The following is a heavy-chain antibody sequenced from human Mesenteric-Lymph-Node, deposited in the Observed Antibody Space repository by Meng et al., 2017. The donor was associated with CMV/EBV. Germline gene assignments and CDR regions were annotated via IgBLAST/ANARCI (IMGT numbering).Heavy chain of an antibody. J-gene: IGHJ4*02. CDR3: ARHGSYSSGWEVDN. V-gene: IGHV4-39*01. CDR2: LFYTGST. Sequence: GCSIPHNYSSWGWLRQPPGKGLEWIGSLFYTGSTYYNPSLKRRVTMSVDTSKNQVSLKVSSVTAADTAVYYCARHGSYSSGWEVDNWGQGTLVTVSS. CDR1: GCSIPHNYSS. D-gene: IGHD6-19*01.